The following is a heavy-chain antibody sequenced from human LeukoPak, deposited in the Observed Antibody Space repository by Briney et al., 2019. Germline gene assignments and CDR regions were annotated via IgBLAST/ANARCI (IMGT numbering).Heavy chain of an antibody. D-gene: IGHD5-24*01. CDR1: GGSLSSFY. V-gene: IGHV4-59*08. CDR2: IYYSGGT. Sequence: KPSGTPSPTRTGSGGSLSSFYWRWVRQPPGEGPEWIWGIYYSGGTDYNPSLKSRVTISVDTSKNQFSLKLRSVTAADTAVYYCARHVTISGPYDASDIWGQGTMVTVSP. J-gene: IGHJ3*02. CDR3: ARHVTISGPYDASDI.